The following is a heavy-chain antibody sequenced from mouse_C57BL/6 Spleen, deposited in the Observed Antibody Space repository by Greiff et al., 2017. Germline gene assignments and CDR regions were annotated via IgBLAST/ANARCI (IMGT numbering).Heavy chain of an antibody. CDR3: ARNERDYGSRYYYAMDY. D-gene: IGHD1-1*01. J-gene: IGHJ4*01. V-gene: IGHV2-2*01. CDR2: IWSGGST. CDR1: GFSLTSYG. Sequence: VKLMESGPGLVQPSQSLSITCTVSGFSLTSYGVHWVRQSPGKGLEWLGVIWSGGSTDYNAAFISRLSISKDNSKSQVFFKMNSLQADDTAIYYCARNERDYGSRYYYAMDYWGQGTSVTVSS.